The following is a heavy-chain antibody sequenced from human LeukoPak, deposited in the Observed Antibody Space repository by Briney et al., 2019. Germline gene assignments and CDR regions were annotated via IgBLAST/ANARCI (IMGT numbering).Heavy chain of an antibody. J-gene: IGHJ4*02. CDR3: ARVGSTIAVAAPFDY. Sequence: ASVKVSCKASGYTFTSYDINWVRQAPGQGLEWMGWISAYNGNTNYAQKLQGRVTMTTDTSTSTAYMELRSLRSDDTAVYYCARVGSTIAVAAPFDYWGQGTLVTVSS. CDR2: ISAYNGNT. CDR1: GYTFTSYD. V-gene: IGHV1-18*01. D-gene: IGHD6-19*01.